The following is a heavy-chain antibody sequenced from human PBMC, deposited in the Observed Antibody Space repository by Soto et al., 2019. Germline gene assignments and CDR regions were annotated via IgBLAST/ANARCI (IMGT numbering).Heavy chain of an antibody. J-gene: IGHJ3*02. D-gene: IGHD4-17*01. CDR3: AESVTTSGDFDI. CDR1: GFSVSSKY. CDR2: IYSGGYT. Sequence: PGGSLRLSCAASGFSVSSKYMIWVRQAPGKGLEWVSVIYSGGYTYYADSVKGRFTISRDNSKNTVSLQMSSLRAEDTAVYYCAESVTTSGDFDIWGQVTMGTV. V-gene: IGHV3-53*01.